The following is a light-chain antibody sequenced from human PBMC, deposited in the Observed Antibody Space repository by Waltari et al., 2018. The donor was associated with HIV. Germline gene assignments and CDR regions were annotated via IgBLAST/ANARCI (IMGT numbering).Light chain of an antibody. Sequence: DVQLPQSPSPLPASVRATVHITCRASQFIDYWLAWYQQKPGQPPKLLIYKTSYLESGVPTRFSGSGSGADFTLTIDGLQPEDFATYYCQQYNSHSYTFGQGTKLDIK. CDR3: QQYNSHSYT. CDR2: KTS. J-gene: IGKJ2*01. V-gene: IGKV1-5*03. CDR1: QFIDYW.